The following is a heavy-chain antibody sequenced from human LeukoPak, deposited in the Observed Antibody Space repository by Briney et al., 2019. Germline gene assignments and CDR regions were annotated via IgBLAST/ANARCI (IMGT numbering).Heavy chain of an antibody. Sequence: PETLSLTCAVYGGSFSGYYWSWIRQPPGKGLEWIGEINHSGSTNYNPSLKSRVTISADTSKNQFSLKLSSVTAADTAVFYCGRPRVVATGVDYWGQGTLVTVSS. CDR2: INHSGST. V-gene: IGHV4-34*01. CDR3: GRPRVVATGVDY. D-gene: IGHD2-15*01. CDR1: GGSFSGYY. J-gene: IGHJ4*02.